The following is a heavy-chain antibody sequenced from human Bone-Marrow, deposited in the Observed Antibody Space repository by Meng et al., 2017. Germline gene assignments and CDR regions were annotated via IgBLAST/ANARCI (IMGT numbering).Heavy chain of an antibody. CDR2: ISYDGSNK. CDR1: GFTFSSYA. V-gene: IGHV3-30*04. Sequence: GGSLRLSCAASGFTFSSYAMHWVRQAPGKGLEWVAVISYDGSNKYYADSVKGRFTISRDNSKNTLYLQMNSLRAEDTAVYYCAREINAPSPPAGAGSGSYYHYYYYGMDVWGQGTMVTVSS. J-gene: IGHJ6*02. D-gene: IGHD3-10*01. CDR3: AREINAPSPPAGAGSGSYYHYYYYGMDV.